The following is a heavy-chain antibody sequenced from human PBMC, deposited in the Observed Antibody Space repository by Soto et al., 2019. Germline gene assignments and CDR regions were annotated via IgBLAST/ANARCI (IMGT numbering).Heavy chain of an antibody. D-gene: IGHD6-13*01. CDR2: IKSKTDGGTT. V-gene: IGHV3-15*01. Sequence: PGGSLRLSCAASGFTFSNAWMSWVRQAPGKGLEWAGRIKSKTDGGTTDYAAPVKGRFTISRDDSKNTLYLQMNSLKTEDTAVYYCTTVEQQLVHDYWGQGTLVTVS. CDR1: GFTFSNAW. CDR3: TTVEQQLVHDY. J-gene: IGHJ4*02.